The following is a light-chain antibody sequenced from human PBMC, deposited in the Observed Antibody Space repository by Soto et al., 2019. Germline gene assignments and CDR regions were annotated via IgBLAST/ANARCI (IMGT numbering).Light chain of an antibody. CDR3: QQYNSWPQA. V-gene: IGKV3-15*01. Sequence: EILLTQSPATLSVSPGERATLSCRASQSVSSNLAWYHQKPGQTPSLLIYGASTRATGIPARFSGSGSGTEFTLSISSLQSEYVAVYYCQQYNSWPQAFGQGTKVEIK. CDR1: QSVSSN. CDR2: GAS. J-gene: IGKJ1*01.